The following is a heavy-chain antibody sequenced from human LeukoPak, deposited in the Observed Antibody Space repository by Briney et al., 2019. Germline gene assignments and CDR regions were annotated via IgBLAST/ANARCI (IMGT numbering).Heavy chain of an antibody. J-gene: IGHJ4*02. D-gene: IGHD1-26*01. CDR3: ASDGSRSPLYYFDY. V-gene: IGHV1-2*02. CDR2: INPNSGGT. CDR1: GYTFTGYY. Sequence: ASVKVSCKASGYTFTGYYMHWVRQAPGQGLEWMGWINPNSGGTNYAQKFQGRVTMTRDTSTSTAYMELNRLTSDDTAVYYCASDGSRSPLYYFDYWGQGTLVTVSS.